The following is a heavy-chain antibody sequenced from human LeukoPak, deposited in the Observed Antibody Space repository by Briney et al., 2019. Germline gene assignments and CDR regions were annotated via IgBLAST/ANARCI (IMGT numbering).Heavy chain of an antibody. CDR3: ARGGSVYCSSTSCYTSDY. CDR1: GFTFSSYA. CDR2: ISSYGGST. J-gene: IGHJ4*02. V-gene: IGHV3-64*04. Sequence: GGSLRLSCSASGFTFSSYAMHWVRQAPGKGLEYVSAISSYGGSTYYADSVKGRFTISRDNAKNSLYLQMNSLRDEDTAVYYCARGGSVYCSSTSCYTSDYWGQGTLVTVSS. D-gene: IGHD2-2*02.